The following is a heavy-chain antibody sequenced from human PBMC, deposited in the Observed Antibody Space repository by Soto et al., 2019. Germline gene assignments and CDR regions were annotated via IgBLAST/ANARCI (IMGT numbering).Heavy chain of an antibody. CDR3: ARSLRNDLFDY. J-gene: IGHJ4*02. CDR1: GGSISRYF. Sequence: SETLSLTCAVYGGSISRYFWGWIRQPPGKGLELIGYIYYSGSTNYHPSLKSRVTISVDTSKNQFSLKLNSVTAADTAVYFCARSLRNDLFDYWGQGTLVTVSS. V-gene: IGHV4-59*01. CDR2: IYYSGST. D-gene: IGHD3-16*01.